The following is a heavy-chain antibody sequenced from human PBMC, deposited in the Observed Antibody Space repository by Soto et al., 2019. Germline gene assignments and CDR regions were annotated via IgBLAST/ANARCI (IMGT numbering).Heavy chain of an antibody. V-gene: IGHV1-3*01. J-gene: IGHJ3*02. CDR2: INAGNGNT. CDR1: GYTFTSYA. D-gene: IGHD2-8*02. Sequence: ASVKVSCTASGYTFTSYAIHWVRQAPGQRLEWMGWINAGNGNTKYSQKFQGRVTITRDTSASTAYMELSSLRSEDTAVYYCARDPPLVPSAFDIWGQGTMVTVSS. CDR3: ARDPPLVPSAFDI.